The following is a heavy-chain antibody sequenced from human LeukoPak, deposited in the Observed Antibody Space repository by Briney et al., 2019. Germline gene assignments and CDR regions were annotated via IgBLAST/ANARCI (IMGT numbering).Heavy chain of an antibody. CDR3: AKGKGGKSSTSWYAGYFHH. J-gene: IGHJ1*01. D-gene: IGHD6-13*01. CDR2: ISWNSGSI. CDR1: GFTFDDYA. V-gene: IGHV3-9*01. Sequence: GGSLRLSCATSGFTFDDYAMHWVRQAPGKGLEWVSGISWNSGSIGYADSAKGRFTISRDNAKNSLYLEMNSLRAEDTAFYYCAKGKGGKSSTSWYAGYFHHWGQGTLVTASS.